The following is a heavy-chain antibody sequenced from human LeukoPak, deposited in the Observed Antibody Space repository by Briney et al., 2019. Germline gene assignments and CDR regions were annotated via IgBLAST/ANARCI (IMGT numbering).Heavy chain of an antibody. V-gene: IGHV4-61*02. CDR3: ARVGPNSCGYYLFDY. CDR2: IYTSGST. D-gene: IGHD3-22*01. CDR1: GGSISSGSYY. Sequence: PSQTLSLTCTVSGGSISSGSYYWSWIRQPAGKGLEWIGRIYTSGSTNYNPSLKSRVSISVDTSKNQFSLKLSSVTAADTAVYYCARVGPNSCGYYLFDYWGQGTLVTVSS. J-gene: IGHJ4*02.